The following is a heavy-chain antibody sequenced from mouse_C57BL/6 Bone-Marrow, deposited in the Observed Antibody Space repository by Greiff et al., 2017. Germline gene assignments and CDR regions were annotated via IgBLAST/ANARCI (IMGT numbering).Heavy chain of an antibody. D-gene: IGHD1-1*01. CDR1: GYTFTDYN. CDR3: ARRYYGSSYGYFHV. V-gene: IGHV1-18*01. Sequence: VQLQQSGPELVKPGASVKIPCKASGYTFTDYNMDWVKQSHGKSLEWIGDINPNNGGTIYNQKFKGKATLTVDKSSSTAYMELRSLTSEDTAVYYGARRYYGSSYGYFHVWGTGTTVTVSS. CDR2: INPNNGGT. J-gene: IGHJ1*03.